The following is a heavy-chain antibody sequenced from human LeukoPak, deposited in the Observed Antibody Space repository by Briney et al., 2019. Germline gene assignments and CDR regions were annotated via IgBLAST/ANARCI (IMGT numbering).Heavy chain of an antibody. CDR3: ARDGQGGTHY. J-gene: IGHJ4*02. V-gene: IGHV4-39*07. CDR2: IYYSGTT. CDR1: GDTIRTSVHF. Sequence: SETLSLTCSVSGDTIRTSVHFWAWIRQPPGKGLEWIGNIYYSGTTYYNPSLKSRVTISVDTPINQFSLKMTSLTAADTAFYYCARDGQGGTHYWGQGILVTVSS.